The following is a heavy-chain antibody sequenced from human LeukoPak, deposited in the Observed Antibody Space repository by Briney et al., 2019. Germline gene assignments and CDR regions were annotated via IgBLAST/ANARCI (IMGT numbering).Heavy chain of an antibody. D-gene: IGHD2-2*01. CDR3: ARSLRVGYCSSTSCRKNTPFDY. CDR1: GGSFSGYY. Sequence: TSETLSLTCAIYGGSFSGYYWSWIRQPPGKGLEWIGEINHSGSTNYNPSLKSRVTISVDTSKNQFSLKLSSVTAADTAVYYCARSLRVGYCSSTSCRKNTPFDYWGQGTLVTVSS. J-gene: IGHJ4*02. V-gene: IGHV4-34*01. CDR2: INHSGST.